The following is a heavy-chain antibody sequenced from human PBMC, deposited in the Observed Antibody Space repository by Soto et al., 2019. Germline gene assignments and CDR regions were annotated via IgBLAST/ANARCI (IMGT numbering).Heavy chain of an antibody. D-gene: IGHD1-26*01. CDR2: IYYSGST. CDR3: ASTTSGYYFDY. CDR1: GGSISSYY. Sequence: SETLSLTCTVSGGSISSYYWSWIRQPPGKELEWIGYIYYSGSTNYNPSLKSRVTISVDTSKNQFSLKLRSVTAADTAVYYCASTTSGYYFDYWGQGTLVTVSS. J-gene: IGHJ4*02. V-gene: IGHV4-59*01.